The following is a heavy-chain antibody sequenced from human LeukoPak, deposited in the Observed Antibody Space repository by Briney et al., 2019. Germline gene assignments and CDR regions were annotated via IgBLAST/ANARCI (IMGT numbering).Heavy chain of an antibody. CDR3: AKDDRCVYGVGEG. D-gene: IGHD5/OR15-5a*01. Sequence: GGSLRLSCAASGFTFTSYSMSWVRQAPGKGLEWVGAINGGGGSTNYRDSVKGRFTISRDNSKNTLYLQINSLRAEDTALYYCAKDDRCVYGVGEGWGQGTLVTVSS. CDR1: GFTFTSYS. V-gene: IGHV3-23*01. CDR2: INGGGGST. J-gene: IGHJ4*02.